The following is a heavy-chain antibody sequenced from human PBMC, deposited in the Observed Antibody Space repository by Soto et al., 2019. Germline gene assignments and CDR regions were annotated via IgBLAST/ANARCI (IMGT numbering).Heavy chain of an antibody. V-gene: IGHV3-73*01. CDR3: TRPGGDFWSGFDYYYYYGMDV. J-gene: IGHJ6*02. CDR2: IRSKANSYAT. D-gene: IGHD3-3*01. CDR1: WFTFSGSA. Sequence: PVGSLGLSFAASWFTFSGSAMHWVRQASGKGLEWVGRIRSKANSYATAYAASVKGRFTISRDDSKNTAYLQMNSLKTEDTAVYYCTRPGGDFWSGFDYYYYYGMDVWGQGTTVTVSS.